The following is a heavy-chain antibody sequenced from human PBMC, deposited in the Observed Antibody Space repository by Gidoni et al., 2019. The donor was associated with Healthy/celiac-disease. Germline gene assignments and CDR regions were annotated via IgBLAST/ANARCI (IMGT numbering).Heavy chain of an antibody. CDR1: GGSVSRGSYY. CDR3: ARVGAFGGVIVRGRDY. D-gene: IGHD3-16*02. CDR2: IYYSGST. Sequence: QVQLQESGPGLVKPSETLSLPCTVSGGSVSRGSYYWPWIRQPPGTVLEWIGYIYYSGSTNYHPSLKSRVTISVDTSKNQFSLKLSSGTAADTAVYYCARVGAFGGVIVRGRDYWGQGTLVTVSS. V-gene: IGHV4-61*01. J-gene: IGHJ4*02.